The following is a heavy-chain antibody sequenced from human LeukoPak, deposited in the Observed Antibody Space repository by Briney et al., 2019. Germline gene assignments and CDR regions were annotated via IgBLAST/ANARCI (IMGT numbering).Heavy chain of an antibody. J-gene: IGHJ4*02. V-gene: IGHV4-30-2*01. CDR1: GGSISSGGYS. Sequence: SETLSLTCAVSGGSISSGGYSWSWIRQPPGKGLEWIGYIYHSGSTYYNPSLKSRVTISVDRSKNQFSLKLSSVTAADTAVYYCARGARGAIGYWGQGTLVTVSS. CDR2: IYHSGST. CDR3: ARGARGAIGY. D-gene: IGHD1-26*01.